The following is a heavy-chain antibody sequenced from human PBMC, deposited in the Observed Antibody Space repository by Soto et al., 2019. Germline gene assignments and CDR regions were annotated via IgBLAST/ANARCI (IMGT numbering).Heavy chain of an antibody. CDR1: GGFVSSGSYY. Sequence: QVQLQQWGAGLLKPSETLSLTCAVYGGFVSSGSYYWSWIRQPPGKGLEWIGEMSHSGGTHFNPSLTSRVTLAVDPSKNQSSLKMSSVTAADTALYYCARVERGTATTVVDAFDIWGPGTMVTVSS. V-gene: IGHV4-34*01. J-gene: IGHJ3*02. CDR2: MSHSGGT. D-gene: IGHD1-1*01. CDR3: ARVERGTATTVVDAFDI.